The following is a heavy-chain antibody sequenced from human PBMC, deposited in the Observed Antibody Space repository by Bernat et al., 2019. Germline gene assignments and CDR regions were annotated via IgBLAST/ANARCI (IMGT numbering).Heavy chain of an antibody. CDR3: AKDRYYDNSGPADY. D-gene: IGHD3-22*01. CDR1: GFTFSSYG. V-gene: IGHV3-30*18. Sequence: QVQLVESGGGVVQPGRSLRLSCAASGFTFSSYGMHRVRQAPGKGLEWVAVISYDGSNKYYADSVKGRFRISRNNSKNTVYLKMNSLRAEDTAVYYCAKDRYYDNSGPADYWGQGTLVTVSS. CDR2: ISYDGSNK. J-gene: IGHJ4*02.